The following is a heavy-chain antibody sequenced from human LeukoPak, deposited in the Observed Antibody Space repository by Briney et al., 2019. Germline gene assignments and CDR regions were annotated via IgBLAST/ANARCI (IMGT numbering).Heavy chain of an antibody. D-gene: IGHD5-12*01. CDR3: ARDSSGYDFGDRGYYYYYYMDV. CDR1: GGSISSGSYY. J-gene: IGHJ6*03. V-gene: IGHV4-61*02. Sequence: PSETLSLTCTVSGGSISSGSYYWSWIRQPAGKGLEWIGRIYTSGSTNYNPSLKSRVTISVDTSKNQFSLKLSSVTAADTAVYYCARDSSGYDFGDRGYYYYYYMDVWGKGTTVTISS. CDR2: IYTSGST.